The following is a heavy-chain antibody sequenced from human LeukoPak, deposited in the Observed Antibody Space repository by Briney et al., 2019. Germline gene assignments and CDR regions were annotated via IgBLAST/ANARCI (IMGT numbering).Heavy chain of an antibody. V-gene: IGHV1-8*01. CDR1: GYTFTSYD. D-gene: IGHD6-13*01. J-gene: IGHJ6*03. CDR3: ARGLYSSSWWIHYYYYMDV. Sequence: GASVKVSCKASGYTFTSYDINWVRQATGQGLEWMGWMNPNSGNTGYAQKFQGRVTITRNTSISTAYMELSSLRSEDTAVYYCARGLYSSSWWIHYYYYMDVWGKGTTVTVSS. CDR2: MNPNSGNT.